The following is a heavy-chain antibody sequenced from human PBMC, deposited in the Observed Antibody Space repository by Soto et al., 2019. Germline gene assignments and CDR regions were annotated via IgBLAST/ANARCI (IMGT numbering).Heavy chain of an antibody. CDR2: IKSGGTT. J-gene: IGHJ4*02. V-gene: IGHV3-15*05. Sequence: DVQLVESGGGLVRPGESLRLSCAGSGFTFSNAFISWVRQAPGKGLEWVGRIKSGGTTDYAAPVKGRFTISRDDSKNTVYLQMNSLKREDTGVFYCTTGRLSRRGWGLGTQVTVSS. CDR1: GFTFSNAF. CDR3: TTGRLSRRG.